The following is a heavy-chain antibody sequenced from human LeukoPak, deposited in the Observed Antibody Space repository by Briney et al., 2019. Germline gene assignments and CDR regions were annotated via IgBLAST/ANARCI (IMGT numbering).Heavy chain of an antibody. D-gene: IGHD1-26*01. CDR3: VRGGRGERPNY. Sequence: PGGSLRLSCAASGFTFSSYEMNWVRQAPGKGLEWVSYISSSGSTIYYADSVKGRFTISRDNAKNSVYLQMNSLGVEDTAVYYCVRGGRGERPNYWGQGTLVTVSS. CDR2: ISSSGSTI. V-gene: IGHV3-48*03. J-gene: IGHJ4*02. CDR1: GFTFSSYE.